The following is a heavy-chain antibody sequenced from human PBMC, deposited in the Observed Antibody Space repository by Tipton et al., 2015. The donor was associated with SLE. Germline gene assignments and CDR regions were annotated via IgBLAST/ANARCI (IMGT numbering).Heavy chain of an antibody. Sequence: TLSLTCTVSGGSISSADYYWNWVRHHPGKGLEWIGYIYYSGNTYYNPSLKSRLTISLDTSKNHFSLRLTSVTAADTAVYYCARMDYSQFQLSFFDSWGQGTLVTVSS. J-gene: IGHJ4*02. D-gene: IGHD4-11*01. CDR1: GGSISSADYY. V-gene: IGHV4-31*03. CDR3: ARMDYSQFQLSFFDS. CDR2: IYYSGNT.